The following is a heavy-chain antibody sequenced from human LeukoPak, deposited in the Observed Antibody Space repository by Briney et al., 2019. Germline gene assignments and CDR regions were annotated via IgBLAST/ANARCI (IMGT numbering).Heavy chain of an antibody. CDR1: GFTFNNYW. J-gene: IGHJ4*02. CDR2: IKQDGSEK. D-gene: IGHD3-10*01. V-gene: IGHV3-7*01. Sequence: GGSLRLSCATSGFTFNNYWMSWVRQAPGKGLEWVANIKQDGSEKYYVDSVKGRFTISRDNAKNSLYLQMNSLRAEDTAVYYCARSYGHSIDYWGQGTLVTVSS. CDR3: ARSYGHSIDY.